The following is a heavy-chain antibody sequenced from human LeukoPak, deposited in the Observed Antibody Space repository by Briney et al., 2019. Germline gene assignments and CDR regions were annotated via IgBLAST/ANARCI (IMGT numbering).Heavy chain of an antibody. J-gene: IGHJ6*02. CDR1: GFTFSDYY. Sequence: GSLRLSCAASGFTFSDYYMSWIRRAPGKGLECIGSIYYSGSTYYNPSLKSRVTISVDTSKNQFSLKLSSVTAADTAVYYCARGRDYVWGSYRSGMDVWGQGTTVTVSS. D-gene: IGHD3-16*01. V-gene: IGHV4-38-2*01. CDR3: ARGRDYVWGSYRSGMDV. CDR2: IYYSGST.